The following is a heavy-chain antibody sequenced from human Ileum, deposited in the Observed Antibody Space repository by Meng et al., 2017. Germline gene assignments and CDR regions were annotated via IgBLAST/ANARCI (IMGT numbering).Heavy chain of an antibody. D-gene: IGHD1-26*01. Sequence: QVELVQSGAEVKKPGASVKVSRKASGYTFINNALHCMRQAPGQSLEWVGWINAGIGDTKYSQNLQGRVTITRDTSASTTYMELRSLKSEDTATYYCARDRGATYSFDYWGQGTLVTVSS. J-gene: IGHJ4*02. CDR1: GYTFINNA. V-gene: IGHV1-3*01. CDR2: INAGIGDT. CDR3: ARDRGATYSFDY.